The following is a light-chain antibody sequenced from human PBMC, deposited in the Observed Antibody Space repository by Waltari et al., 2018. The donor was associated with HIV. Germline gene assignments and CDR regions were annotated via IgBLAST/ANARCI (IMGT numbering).Light chain of an antibody. J-gene: IGKJ1*01. CDR3: HQYDALPET. CDR2: GAS. V-gene: IGKV3-20*01. CDR1: EGISSSH. Sequence: EIVLTQSPGTLSLSPGEGATLSCKASEGISSSHLAWYQLKPRQAPRLLIYGASVRAADVPDRFSGRAFGADFTLAITRLEPDDFAVYFCHQYDALPETFGQGT.